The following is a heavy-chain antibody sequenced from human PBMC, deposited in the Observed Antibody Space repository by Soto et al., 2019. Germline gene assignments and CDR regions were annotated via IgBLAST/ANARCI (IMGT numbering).Heavy chain of an antibody. V-gene: IGHV3-23*01. CDR1: GFTFSSYA. CDR3: ARGRQVSHS. J-gene: IGHJ5*01. CDR2: ISGTGYNT. Sequence: EVQLLESGGGLVRPGGSLRLSCAASGFTFSSYAMNWVRQAPGKGLEWVSAISGTGYNTYYADSLKGRFTISRDNSKNAPSLLTNSLTAENTAGYYGARGRQVSHSWG.